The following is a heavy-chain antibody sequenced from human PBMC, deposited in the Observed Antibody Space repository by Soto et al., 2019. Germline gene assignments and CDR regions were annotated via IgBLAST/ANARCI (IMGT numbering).Heavy chain of an antibody. V-gene: IGHV3-74*01. CDR3: ARATPVVGYDY. J-gene: IGHJ4*02. CDR1: GFNLRSYW. D-gene: IGHD1-26*01. Sequence: GGSLRLSCAASGFNLRSYWMHWVRQDPGKGLVWVSRINSDGSSISYADSVKGRFTISRDNAENTLYLQMSSLRAEDSAVYYCARATPVVGYDYWGQGTLVTVSS. CDR2: INSDGSSI.